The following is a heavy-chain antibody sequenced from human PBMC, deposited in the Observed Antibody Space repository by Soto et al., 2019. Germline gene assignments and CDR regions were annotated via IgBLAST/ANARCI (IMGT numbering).Heavy chain of an antibody. CDR3: ARGVGDLGDY. D-gene: IGHD3-16*01. CDR2: VSPNSDNT. Sequence: QVQLVQSGAEVREPGASVKVSCKASGYTFTTYDINWVRQAAGQGLEWMGWVSPNSDNTGYAQKFQGRVTMTRNPSMSTVYMELSGLRSEDSAVYYCARGVGDLGDYWGQGTLDTVSS. CDR1: GYTFTTYD. V-gene: IGHV1-8*01. J-gene: IGHJ4*02.